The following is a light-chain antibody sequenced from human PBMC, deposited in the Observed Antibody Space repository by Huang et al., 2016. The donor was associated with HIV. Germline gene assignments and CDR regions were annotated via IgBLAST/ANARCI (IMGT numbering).Light chain of an antibody. J-gene: IGKJ4*01. Sequence: IRMTQSPSSLSASTGDRVTITCRASQNVGTSLPWYQQRPGRAPVLLISDASTLQRGGPSRFSGSGARTVFTLTIGCLQVEDAATYYCQHSDGLSPLTFGGGT. V-gene: IGKV1-8*01. CDR1: QNVGTS. CDR3: QHSDGLSPLT. CDR2: DAS.